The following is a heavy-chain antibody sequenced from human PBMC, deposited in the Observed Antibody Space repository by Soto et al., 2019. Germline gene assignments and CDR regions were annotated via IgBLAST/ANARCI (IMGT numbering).Heavy chain of an antibody. V-gene: IGHV4-39*01. Sequence: QLQLQESGPGLVKPSETLSLTCSVSGGSISSSGSYWGWIRQPPGKGLEWIGSIDYAGNTYYNPSLRRRLTISADSSKTPFSLKLSSVTAADPAVFFCARHYNFWGQGTLVTVSS. CDR2: IDYAGNT. J-gene: IGHJ4*02. D-gene: IGHD4-4*01. CDR1: GGSISSSGSY. CDR3: ARHYNF.